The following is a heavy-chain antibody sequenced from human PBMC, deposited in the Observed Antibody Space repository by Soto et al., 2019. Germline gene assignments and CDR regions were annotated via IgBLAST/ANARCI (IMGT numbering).Heavy chain of an antibody. CDR1: GYTFTSYG. CDR3: ARDDWGYCSGGSCSSGVDYFDY. V-gene: IGHV1-18*01. CDR2: ISAYNGNT. D-gene: IGHD2-15*01. Sequence: QVQLVQSGAEVKKPGASVKVSCKASGYTFTSYGISWVQQAPGQGLEWMGWISAYNGNTNYAQKLQGRVTMTTDTSTSTAYMELRSLRSDDTAVYYCARDDWGYCSGGSCSSGVDYFDYWGQGTLVTVSS. J-gene: IGHJ4*02.